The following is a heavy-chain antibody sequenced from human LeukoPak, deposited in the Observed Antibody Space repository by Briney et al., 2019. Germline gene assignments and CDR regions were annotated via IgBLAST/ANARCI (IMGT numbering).Heavy chain of an antibody. V-gene: IGHV3-23*01. CDR2: ISGSGGST. J-gene: IGHJ4*02. Sequence: GGSLRLSCAASGFSFSTYAMNWVRQAPGKGLEWVSAISGSGGSTYYADSVKGRFTISRDNSKNTLYLLMNSLRAEDTAVYYCAKTPYSSSWYRYFDYWGQGTLVTVSS. D-gene: IGHD6-13*01. CDR1: GFSFSTYA. CDR3: AKTPYSSSWYRYFDY.